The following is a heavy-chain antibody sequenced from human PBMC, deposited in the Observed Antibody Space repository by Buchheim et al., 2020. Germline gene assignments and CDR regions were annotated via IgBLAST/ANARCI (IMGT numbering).Heavy chain of an antibody. CDR1: GGSITSAYYY. V-gene: IGHV4-30-4*01. Sequence: QVQLQESGPGQVKPSQTLSLTCTVSGGSITSAYYYWTWIRQPPGKGLEWIGYIDYSGNTYYNPSLKSRVTISIDTSKNQFSLKLSSVTAADTAVYYCARGRVHYYYYYGMDVWGQGTT. J-gene: IGHJ6*02. CDR3: ARGRVHYYYYYGMDV. CDR2: IDYSGNT.